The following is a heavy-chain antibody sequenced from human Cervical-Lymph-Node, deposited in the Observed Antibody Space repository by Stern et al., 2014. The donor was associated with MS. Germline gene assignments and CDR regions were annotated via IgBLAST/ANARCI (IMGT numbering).Heavy chain of an antibody. CDR1: GYTLTELS. CDR3: ATDRDDFRSGYSAPTKGYGLDV. CDR2: FDPEDGET. D-gene: IGHD3-3*01. V-gene: IGHV1-24*01. Sequence: QVQLVQSGAEVKKPGASVKVSCKVSGYTLTELSMHWVRQAPGQGLEWMGGFDPEDGETIYAQKFQGRVTMTEDTSTDTAYMELSSLRSEDTAVYYCATDRDDFRSGYSAPTKGYGLDVGGQGTTVTVTS. J-gene: IGHJ6*02.